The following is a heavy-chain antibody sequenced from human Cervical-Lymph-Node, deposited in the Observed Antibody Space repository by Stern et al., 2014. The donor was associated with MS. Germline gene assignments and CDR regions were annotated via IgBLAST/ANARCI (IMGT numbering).Heavy chain of an antibody. CDR1: GGSVSSDNYY. CDR3: ARDQFTTSLDV. Sequence: VQLVESDPGLVKPSQTLSLTCTVSGGSVSSDNYYWTWIRQHPGKGLEWIGHIYYSGTTYYNPSLKSRVTISIDTSKNQFSLNLNSVTAADTAMYYCARDQFTTSLDVWGQGTTVTVSS. D-gene: IGHD2-2*01. V-gene: IGHV4-31*03. J-gene: IGHJ6*02. CDR2: IYYSGTT.